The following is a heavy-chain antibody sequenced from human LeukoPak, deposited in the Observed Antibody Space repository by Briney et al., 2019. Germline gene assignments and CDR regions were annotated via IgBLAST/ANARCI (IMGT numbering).Heavy chain of an antibody. CDR1: GFTFSSYV. Sequence: PGGSLRLSCAASGFTFSSYVTHWVRQAPGKGLVWVSRIIGDGSWAAYADSVKGRFTISRDNAKNTLYLQMNSLRVDDTAVYYCARGKTNGLDYWGQGILVTVSS. V-gene: IGHV3-74*01. CDR2: IIGDGSWA. J-gene: IGHJ4*02. D-gene: IGHD1-14*01. CDR3: ARGKTNGLDY.